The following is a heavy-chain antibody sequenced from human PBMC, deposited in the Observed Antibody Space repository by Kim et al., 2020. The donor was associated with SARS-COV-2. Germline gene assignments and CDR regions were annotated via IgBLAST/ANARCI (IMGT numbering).Heavy chain of an antibody. CDR2: IKSKTDGGTT. J-gene: IGHJ6*02. Sequence: GGSLRLSCAASGFTFSNAWMSWVRQAPGKGLEWVGRIKSKTDGGTTDYAAPVKGRFTISRDDSKNTLYLQMNSLKTEDTAVYYCTTDGGVFGELLPYYYYGMDVWGQGTTVTVSS. CDR3: TTDGGVFGELLPYYYYGMDV. D-gene: IGHD3-16*01. CDR1: GFTFSNAW. V-gene: IGHV3-15*01.